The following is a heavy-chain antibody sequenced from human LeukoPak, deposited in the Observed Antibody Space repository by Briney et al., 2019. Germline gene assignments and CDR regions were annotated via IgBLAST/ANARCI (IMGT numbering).Heavy chain of an antibody. CDR3: ARDLSSSGWSKYNFQH. CDR1: GYTFTSYY. V-gene: IGHV1-46*01. D-gene: IGHD6-19*01. CDR2: INPSGGST. Sequence: ASVKVSCKASGYTFTSYYMHWVRQAPGQGLEWMGIINPSGGSTSYAQKFQGRVTMARDTSTSTVYMELSSLRSEDTAVYYCARDLSSSGWSKYNFQHWGQGTLVTVSS. J-gene: IGHJ1*01.